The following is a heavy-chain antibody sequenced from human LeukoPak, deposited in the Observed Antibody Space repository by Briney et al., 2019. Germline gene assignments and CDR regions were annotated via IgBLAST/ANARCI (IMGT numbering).Heavy chain of an antibody. Sequence: PSETLSLTCAVYGGSFSGYYWSWIRQPPGKGLKWIGEINHSGSTNYNPSLKSRVTISVDTSKNQFSLKLSSVTAADTAVYYCVLLGTMVRGVTSTNWFDPWGQGTLVTVSS. J-gene: IGHJ5*02. CDR3: VLLGTMVRGVTSTNWFDP. CDR1: GGSFSGYY. D-gene: IGHD3-10*01. V-gene: IGHV4-34*01. CDR2: INHSGST.